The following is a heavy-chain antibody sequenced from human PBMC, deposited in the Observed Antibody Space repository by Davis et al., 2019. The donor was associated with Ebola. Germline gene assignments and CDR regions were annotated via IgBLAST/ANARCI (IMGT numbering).Heavy chain of an antibody. CDR3: ARDFGYCSGGSCSEDY. CDR1: GYSFTSYA. CDR2: INAGNGNT. D-gene: IGHD2-15*01. Sequence: AASVKVSCKTSGYSFTSYAVQWVRQAPGQTLEWMGWINAGNGNTKYSQNFQDRLTITSYTSASTAYMELSSLRSEDTAVYYCARDFGYCSGGSCSEDYWGQGTQVTVSS. V-gene: IGHV1-3*01. J-gene: IGHJ4*01.